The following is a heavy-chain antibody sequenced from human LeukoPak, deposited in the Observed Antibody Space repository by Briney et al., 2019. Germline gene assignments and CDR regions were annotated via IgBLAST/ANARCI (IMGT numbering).Heavy chain of an antibody. CDR2: IVVGSGNT. Sequence: SVKVSFKASGFTFTTSAIQWVRQARGQRLEWIGWIVVGSGNTNYAQKFQERVTITRDMSTSTAYMYMSSLRSEDKAVYYCATAATHGLYHFDYWGQGTLVTVSS. CDR3: ATAATHGLYHFDY. CDR1: GFTFTTSA. D-gene: IGHD2-2*02. V-gene: IGHV1-58*02. J-gene: IGHJ4*02.